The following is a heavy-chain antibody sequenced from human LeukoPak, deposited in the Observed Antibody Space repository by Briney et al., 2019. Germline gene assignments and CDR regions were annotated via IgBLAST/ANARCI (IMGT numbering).Heavy chain of an antibody. CDR3: ARDSHGYSSSSHLGY. D-gene: IGHD6-6*01. CDR2: VYYSGST. J-gene: IGHJ4*02. Sequence: SETLSLTCTVSGGSISSGGYYWSWIRQHPGKGLEWIGYVYYSGSTYYNPSLKSRVTISVDPSENQFSLKLSSVTAADTAVYYCARDSHGYSSSSHLGYWGQGTLVTVSS. CDR1: GGSISSGGYY. V-gene: IGHV4-31*03.